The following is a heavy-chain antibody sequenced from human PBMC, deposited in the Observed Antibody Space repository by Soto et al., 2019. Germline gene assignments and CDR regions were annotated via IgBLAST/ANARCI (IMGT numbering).Heavy chain of an antibody. CDR1: GYTFTSYD. D-gene: IGHD6-13*01. J-gene: IGHJ6*02. CDR3: ALWGIAADGKYYYYGMDV. V-gene: IGHV1-8*01. CDR2: MNPNSGNT. Sequence: GASVKVSCKASGYTFTSYDINWVRQATGQGLEWMGWMNPNSGNTGYAQKFQGRVTMTRNTSISTAYMELSSLRSEDTAVYYCALWGIAADGKYYYYGMDVWGQGTTVTVSS.